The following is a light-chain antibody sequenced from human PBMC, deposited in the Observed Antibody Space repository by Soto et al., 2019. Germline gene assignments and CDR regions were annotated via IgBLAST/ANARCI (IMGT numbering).Light chain of an antibody. J-gene: IGLJ2*01. CDR2: DVY. Sequence: QSALTQPPSASGSPGQSVTISCTGTSSDVGGYYYVSWYQQHPGKAPKLMMYDVYKRPSGVPDRFSGSKSGNTASLTVSGLQADDAADYYCSSYAGNNIMVFGGGTKLTVL. CDR1: SSDVGGYYY. CDR3: SSYAGNNIMV. V-gene: IGLV2-8*01.